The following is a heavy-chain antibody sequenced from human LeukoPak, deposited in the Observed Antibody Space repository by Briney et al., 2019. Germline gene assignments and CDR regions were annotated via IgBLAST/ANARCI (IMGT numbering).Heavy chain of an antibody. J-gene: IGHJ3*02. Sequence: GGSLRLSCAASGFTFDDYGMSWVRPAQGKGLEWVSGINWTGGSTGYADSVKGRFTITRDNAKNSLYLQMNSLRAEDTALYYCAILGGGAFDIWGQGTMVTVSS. V-gene: IGHV3-20*04. CDR2: INWTGGST. CDR1: GFTFDDYG. CDR3: AILGGGAFDI. D-gene: IGHD3-10*01.